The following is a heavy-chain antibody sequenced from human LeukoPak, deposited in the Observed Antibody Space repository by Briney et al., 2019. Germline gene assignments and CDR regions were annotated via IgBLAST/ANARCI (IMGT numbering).Heavy chain of an antibody. CDR3: ARANDSSGWLDYYYGMDV. V-gene: IGHV1-69*01. D-gene: IGHD6-19*01. CDR2: IIPIFGTA. CDR1: GGTFSSYA. J-gene: IGHJ6*02. Sequence: GSSVTVSCKASGGTFSSYAISWVRQAPGQGLEWMGGIIPIFGTANYAPKFQGRVTTTEDEYTSNTYMEMSRLRSEATAVYYYARANDSSGWLDYYYGMDVWGQGTTVTVSS.